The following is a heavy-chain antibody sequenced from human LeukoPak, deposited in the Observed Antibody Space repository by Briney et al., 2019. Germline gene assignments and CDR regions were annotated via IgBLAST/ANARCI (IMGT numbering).Heavy chain of an antibody. CDR3: ARLGGATSPFGY. Sequence: SETLSLTCTVSGGPISSYYWSWIRQPPGKGLEWIGYIYYTGNTNYNPSLKSRVTISVDTSKNQFSLNLSSVTAADTAIYYCARLGGATSPFGYWGQGTLVTVSS. D-gene: IGHD1-26*01. J-gene: IGHJ4*02. CDR1: GGPISSYY. V-gene: IGHV4-59*08. CDR2: IYYTGNT.